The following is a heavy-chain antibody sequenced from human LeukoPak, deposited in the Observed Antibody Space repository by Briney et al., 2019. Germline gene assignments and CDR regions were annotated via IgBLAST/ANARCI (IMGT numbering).Heavy chain of an antibody. CDR3: ARGNIVAFIDY. J-gene: IGHJ4*02. CDR1: GFTFSRYA. V-gene: IGHV3-30-3*01. Sequence: GGSLRLSCSASGFTFSRYAMHWVRQAPGQGLGWVAVISYDGNNKYYADSVKGRFTISRDNSKNTLYLQMNSLRAEDTAVYYCARGNIVAFIDYWGQGTLVTVSS. CDR2: ISYDGNNK. D-gene: IGHD2-21*01.